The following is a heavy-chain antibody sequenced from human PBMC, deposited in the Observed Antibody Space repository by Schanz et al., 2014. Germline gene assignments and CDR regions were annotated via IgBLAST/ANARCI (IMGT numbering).Heavy chain of an antibody. CDR2: INPDGSGK. D-gene: IGHD3-16*01. CDR3: ARGTPFLCDY. V-gene: IGHV3-7*01. CDR1: GSTFSNYW. Sequence: EVQLVESGGGLVQPGGSLRLSCAVSGSTFSNYWMTWVRQAPGKGLEWVAKINPDGSGKYYVVSVEGRFTISRDNAKKSLDLHMNSLTAEDTAVYYCARGTPFLCDYWGQGTLVTVSS. J-gene: IGHJ4*02.